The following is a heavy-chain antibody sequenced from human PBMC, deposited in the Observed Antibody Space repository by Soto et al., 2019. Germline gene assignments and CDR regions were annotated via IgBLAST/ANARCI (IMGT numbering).Heavy chain of an antibody. D-gene: IGHD2-2*02. Sequence: GGSLRLSCAASGFTFSSYAMHWVRQAPGKGLEWVAVISYDGSNKYYADSVKGRFTISRDNSKNTLYLQMNSLRAEDTAVYYCASPVFGGNAARPYHFAYRAQGTLVTVSS. CDR3: ASPVFGGNAARPYHFAY. CDR1: GFTFSSYA. J-gene: IGHJ4*02. V-gene: IGHV3-30-3*01. CDR2: ISYDGSNK.